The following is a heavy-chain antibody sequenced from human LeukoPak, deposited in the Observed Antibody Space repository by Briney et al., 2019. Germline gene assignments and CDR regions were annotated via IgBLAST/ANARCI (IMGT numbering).Heavy chain of an antibody. Sequence: ASVKVSCKASGYIFTFYGITWVRQAPGQGLEWMGWISPHNGQTLYAHEVQDRVIMTTDASTTTAYIELRSLRSDYTAVYYCAKTREHDLNDLWGQGTLVTVSS. D-gene: IGHD1/OR15-1a*01. CDR3: AKTREHDLNDL. J-gene: IGHJ5*02. CDR2: ISPHNGQT. V-gene: IGHV1-18*01. CDR1: GYIFTFYG.